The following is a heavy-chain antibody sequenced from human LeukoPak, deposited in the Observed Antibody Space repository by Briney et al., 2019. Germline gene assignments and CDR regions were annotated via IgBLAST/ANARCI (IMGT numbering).Heavy chain of an antibody. Sequence: PSETLSLTCTVSGGSISSYYWTWIRQPPGKGLERIGYVYYSGNTNYNPSLKSRVTISLDTSENQFSLKVNSVTAADTAVYYCARGVDGYNYYFDSWGQGTLVTVSS. CDR3: ARGVDGYNYYFDS. CDR1: GGSISSYY. D-gene: IGHD5-24*01. CDR2: VYYSGNT. V-gene: IGHV4-59*01. J-gene: IGHJ4*02.